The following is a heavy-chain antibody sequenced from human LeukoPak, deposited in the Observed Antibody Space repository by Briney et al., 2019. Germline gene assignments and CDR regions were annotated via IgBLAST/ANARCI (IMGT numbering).Heavy chain of an antibody. CDR1: GASISTYY. V-gene: IGHV4-59*01. D-gene: IGHD6-13*01. J-gene: IGHJ4*02. Sequence: PSETLSLTCTVSGASISTYYWSWIRQPAGKGLEWIGYIYYSGSTNYNPSLKDRVTISVGTSKNHFSLKLSSVTAADTAVYYCARGSSSWANYWGQGTLVTVSS. CDR2: IYYSGST. CDR3: ARGSSSWANY.